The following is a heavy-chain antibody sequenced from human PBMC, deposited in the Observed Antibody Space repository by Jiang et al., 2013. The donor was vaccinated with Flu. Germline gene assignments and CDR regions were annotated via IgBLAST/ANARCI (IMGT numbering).Heavy chain of an antibody. CDR2: IYTPSGSI. CDR1: GGSIDSYY. CDR3: ARQFLYYFDH. D-gene: IGHD2-21*01. V-gene: IGHV4-4*09. J-gene: IGHJ4*02. Sequence: LLKPSETLSLRCTVSGGSIDSYYWSWLRQPPGKGLEWIGYIYTPSGSINYNPSLKSRVTISVEESKNQFSLKLTSVTAADTAVYYCARQFLYYFDHWGLGTLVTVSS.